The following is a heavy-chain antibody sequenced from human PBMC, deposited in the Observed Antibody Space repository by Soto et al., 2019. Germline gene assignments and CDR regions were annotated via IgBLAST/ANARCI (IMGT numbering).Heavy chain of an antibody. J-gene: IGHJ3*01. D-gene: IGHD3-22*01. CDR3: AKDVPYDSAGYSSLKAFDV. Sequence: PGGSLRLSCAASGFVFSTFAMSWVRPSPGKGLEWVSTITGSGDSTYYADFMRGRFTISRDNLKNTVHLQIKSLRAEDTAVYYCAKDVPYDSAGYSSLKAFDVWGQGTLVTVSS. V-gene: IGHV3-23*01. CDR1: GFVFSTFA. CDR2: ITGSGDST.